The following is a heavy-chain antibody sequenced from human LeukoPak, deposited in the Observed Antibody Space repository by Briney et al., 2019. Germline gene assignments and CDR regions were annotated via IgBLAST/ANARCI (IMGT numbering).Heavy chain of an antibody. J-gene: IGHJ6*03. V-gene: IGHV4-34*01. CDR1: GGSFSGYY. D-gene: IGHD5-18*01. Sequence: SETLSLTCAVYGGSFSGYYWSWIRQPPGKGLEWIGEINHSGSTNYNPSLKSRVTISGDTSKNQFSLKLSSVTAVDTAVYFCARVGYSYVINDWSRTGLGAYPTKYYYHMDVWGKGTTVTVSS. CDR2: INHSGST. CDR3: ARVGYSYVINDWSRTGLGAYPTKYYYHMDV.